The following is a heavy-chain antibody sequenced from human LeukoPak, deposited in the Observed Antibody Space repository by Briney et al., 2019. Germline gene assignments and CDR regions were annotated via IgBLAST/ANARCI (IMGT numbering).Heavy chain of an antibody. CDR3: AKTAGIAAAADFDY. CDR1: GFTFSSYG. CDR2: IRYDGSNK. D-gene: IGHD6-13*01. Sequence: PGGSLRLSCAASGFTFSSYGMHWVRQAPGKGLEWVAFIRYDGSNKYYADSVKGRFTISRDSSKNTLYLQMNSLRAEDTAVYYCAKTAGIAAAADFDYWGQGTLVTVSS. J-gene: IGHJ4*02. V-gene: IGHV3-30*02.